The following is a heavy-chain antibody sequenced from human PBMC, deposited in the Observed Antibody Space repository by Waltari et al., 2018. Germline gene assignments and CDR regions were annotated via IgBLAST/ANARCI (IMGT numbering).Heavy chain of an antibody. D-gene: IGHD3-22*01. Sequence: EVQLLESGGGLVQPGGSLRLSCADSGFTFSSYAMSWVRQAPGKGLEWVSVIYSGGSTYYADSVKGRFTISRDNSKNTLYLQMNSLRAEDTAVYYCATEVGGYYDSSGYPFDYWGQGTLVTVSS. J-gene: IGHJ4*02. CDR3: ATEVGGYYDSSGYPFDY. V-gene: IGHV3-23*03. CDR1: GFTFSSYA. CDR2: IYSGGST.